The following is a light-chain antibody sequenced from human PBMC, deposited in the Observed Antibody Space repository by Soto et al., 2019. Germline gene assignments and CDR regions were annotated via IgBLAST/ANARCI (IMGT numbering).Light chain of an antibody. CDR2: KAS. CDR1: QSISTW. J-gene: IGKJ4*01. Sequence: IQMTHSPSTLSASLCYSFPNTSRSSQSISTWLAWFQQKPGKAPDLLIYKASTLKSGVPSRFSGSGSGTEFTLTISSLQPDDFAVYYCQQYGSSPMIFGGGTKVDIK. V-gene: IGKV1-5*03. CDR3: QQYGSSPMI.